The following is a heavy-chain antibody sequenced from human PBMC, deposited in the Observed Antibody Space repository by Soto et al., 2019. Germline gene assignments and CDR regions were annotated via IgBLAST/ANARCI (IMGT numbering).Heavy chain of an antibody. CDR3: ARGRITMIVVSFSPGDWFDP. Sequence: GGSLRLSCAASGFTFSSYGMHWVRQAPGKGLEWVAVIWYDGSNKYYADSVKGRFTISRDNAKNTLYLQMNSLRAEDTAVYYCARGRITMIVVSFSPGDWFDPWGQGTLVTVSS. CDR2: IWYDGSNK. D-gene: IGHD3-22*01. V-gene: IGHV3-33*01. J-gene: IGHJ5*02. CDR1: GFTFSSYG.